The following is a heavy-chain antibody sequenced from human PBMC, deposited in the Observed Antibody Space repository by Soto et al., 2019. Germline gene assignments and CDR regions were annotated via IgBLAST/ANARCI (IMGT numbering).Heavy chain of an antibody. V-gene: IGHV3-30*03. CDR3: ATIAVPPAFDI. J-gene: IGHJ3*02. Sequence: GGSLRLSCAASGFIFSSYGMNWVRQAPGKGLGWVAVMSFDGSIKYYADSVKGRFTISRGNSKNTLYLQMNSLRAEDTAVYYCATIAVPPAFDIWGQGTMVTVSS. CDR1: GFIFSSYG. D-gene: IGHD6-19*01. CDR2: MSFDGSIK.